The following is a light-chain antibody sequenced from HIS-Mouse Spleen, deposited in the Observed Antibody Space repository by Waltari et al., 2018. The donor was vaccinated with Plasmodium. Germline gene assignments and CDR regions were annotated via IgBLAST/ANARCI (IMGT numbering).Light chain of an antibody. V-gene: IGKV1-8*01. CDR3: QQYYSYLLT. CDR1: QGLRSY. Sequence: IRMTQSPSSFSASTGDRVTITCRASQGLRSYLDWYQQKPGQAPKLLSYAASTVQSGVPSGFSGSGSGTDFTLTISCLQSEDFATYYCQQYYSYLLTFGGGTKVEIK. CDR2: AAS. J-gene: IGKJ4*01.